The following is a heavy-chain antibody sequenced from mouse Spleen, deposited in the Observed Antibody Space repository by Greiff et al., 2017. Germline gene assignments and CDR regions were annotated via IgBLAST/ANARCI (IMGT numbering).Heavy chain of an antibody. D-gene: IGHD1-1*01. J-gene: IGHJ4*01. V-gene: IGHV3-8*02. CDR1: GDSITSGY. CDR3: ARAYYYGRVAMDY. Sequence: EVQLQESGPSLVKPSQTLSLTCSVTGDSITSGYWNWIRKFPGNKLEYMGYISYSGSTYYNPSLKSRISITRDTSKNQYYLQLNSVTTEDTATYYCARAYYYGRVAMDYWGQGTSVTVSS. CDR2: ISYSGST.